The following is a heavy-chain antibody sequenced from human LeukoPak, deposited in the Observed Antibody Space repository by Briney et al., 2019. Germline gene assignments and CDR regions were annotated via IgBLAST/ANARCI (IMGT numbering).Heavy chain of an antibody. Sequence: PSETLSLTSAVYGGSFSGYYWSWIRQPPGMGLEWIGEINHGGSTNYNPSLKSRLTISVDRSKNQFSLKVRSVTAADTAMYYCARGSLGLNSYLDWWGQGSLVTVSS. D-gene: IGHD1/OR15-1a*01. CDR3: ARGSLGLNSYLDW. J-gene: IGHJ4*02. CDR1: GGSFSGYY. V-gene: IGHV4-34*01. CDR2: INHGGST.